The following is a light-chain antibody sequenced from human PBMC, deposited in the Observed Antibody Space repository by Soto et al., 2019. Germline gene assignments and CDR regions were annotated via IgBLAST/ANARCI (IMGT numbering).Light chain of an antibody. CDR3: QHYNDSPFT. Sequence: EIVLTQSPATLSVSPGERATLASGASQGVSSDLAWYHQKPGKAPSLLIYGASTRATGIPARFSGSGSGTEFTLTISSLQSEDFAVYSCQHYNDSPFTFGGGTKVDIK. J-gene: IGKJ4*02. V-gene: IGKV3-15*01. CDR1: QGVSSD. CDR2: GAS.